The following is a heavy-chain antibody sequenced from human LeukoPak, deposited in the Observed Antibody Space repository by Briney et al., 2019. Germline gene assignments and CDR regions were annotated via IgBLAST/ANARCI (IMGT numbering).Heavy chain of an antibody. D-gene: IGHD6-13*01. CDR3: ARDGASSSWYGVWFDP. J-gene: IGHJ5*02. V-gene: IGHV4-4*07. CDR2: IYTSGST. Sequence: SETLSLTCTVSGGSISSYYWSWIRQPAGKGLEWIGRIYTSGSTNYNPSLKSRVTMSVDASKNQFSLKLSSVTAADTAVYYCARDGASSSWYGVWFDPWGQGTLVTVSS. CDR1: GGSISSYY.